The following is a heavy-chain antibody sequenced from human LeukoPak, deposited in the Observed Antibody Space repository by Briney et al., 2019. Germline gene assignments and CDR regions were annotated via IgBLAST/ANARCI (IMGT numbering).Heavy chain of an antibody. CDR3: ARQDIVATIRMYYFDY. V-gene: IGHV4-34*01. D-gene: IGHD5-12*01. J-gene: IGHJ4*02. Sequence: SETLSLTFAAHGGSFSGYYWTWIRQPPGKGLDWIGEINHSGSTNYNPSLKSRVTISVDTSKNQFSLKLSSVTAADTAVYYCARQDIVATIRMYYFDYWGQGTLVTVSS. CDR2: INHSGST. CDR1: GGSFSGYY.